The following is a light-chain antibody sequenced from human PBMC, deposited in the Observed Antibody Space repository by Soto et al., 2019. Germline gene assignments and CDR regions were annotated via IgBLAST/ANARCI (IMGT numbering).Light chain of an antibody. CDR2: EVV. CDR3: CSSGGSPTYV. Sequence: QSVLTQPPSASGSPGQSVTISCTGTKNDIGVYDFVSWYQHHPGKAPRLIIYEVVQRPSGVPDRFSGSKSGNTASLTVSGLQAADEAASYRCSSGGSPTYVFGTGTKVTVL. J-gene: IGLJ1*01. CDR1: KNDIGVYDF. V-gene: IGLV2-8*01.